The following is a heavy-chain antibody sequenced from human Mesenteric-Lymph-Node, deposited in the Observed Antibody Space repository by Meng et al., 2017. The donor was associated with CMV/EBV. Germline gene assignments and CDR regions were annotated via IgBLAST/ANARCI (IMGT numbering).Heavy chain of an antibody. CDR1: GFALSSYS. CDR2: ISNDGNNE. CDR3: AKDQGGYCSSTSCYNYYGMDV. Sequence: GESLKISCAASGFALSSYSMQWVRQAPGKGLEWAALISNDGNNEDYAESVKGRFTVSRDTSKNTLYLQMNNLRVEDTAVYYCAKDQGGYCSSTSCYNYYGMDVWGQGTTVTVSS. D-gene: IGHD2-2*02. J-gene: IGHJ6*02. V-gene: IGHV3-30-3*01.